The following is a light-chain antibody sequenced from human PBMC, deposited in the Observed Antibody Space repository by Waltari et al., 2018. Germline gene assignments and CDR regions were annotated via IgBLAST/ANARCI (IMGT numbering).Light chain of an antibody. CDR3: QQYGTSPWT. Sequence: VLTQSPDTLSLSPGERATLACRASHSVSSSYLAWYQQKPGQAPGLLIYGGSTRATGVPDRFRGSGSGTDFIPTINRLEPQDFAVYFCQQYGTSPWTFGQGTRLEIK. J-gene: IGKJ1*01. V-gene: IGKV3-20*01. CDR1: HSVSSSY. CDR2: GGS.